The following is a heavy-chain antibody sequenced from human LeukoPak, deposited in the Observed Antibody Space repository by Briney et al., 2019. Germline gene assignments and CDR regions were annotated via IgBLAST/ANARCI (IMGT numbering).Heavy chain of an antibody. CDR1: GGSISSSSYY. V-gene: IGHV4-39*07. Sequence: SETLSLTCTVSGGSISSSSYYWGWIRQPPGKGLEWIGSIYYSGSTYYNPSLKSRVTISVDTSKNQFSLKLSSVTAADTAVYYCARAEWFGEFFDYWGQGTLVTVSS. D-gene: IGHD3-10*01. CDR3: ARAEWFGEFFDY. CDR2: IYYSGST. J-gene: IGHJ4*02.